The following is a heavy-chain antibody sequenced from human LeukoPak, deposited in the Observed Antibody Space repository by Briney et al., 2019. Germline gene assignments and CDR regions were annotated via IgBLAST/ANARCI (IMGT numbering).Heavy chain of an antibody. CDR3: ARSMVVTAFDI. CDR1: GGSISSGDYY. J-gene: IGHJ3*02. V-gene: IGHV4-30-4*08. CDR2: IYYSGST. Sequence: SETLSLTCTVSGGSISSGDYYWSWIRQPPGKGLEWIGYIYYSGSTYYNPSLKSRVIISVATSKNQFSLKLSSVTAADTAVYYGARSMVVTAFDIWGQGTMVTVSS. D-gene: IGHD2-21*02.